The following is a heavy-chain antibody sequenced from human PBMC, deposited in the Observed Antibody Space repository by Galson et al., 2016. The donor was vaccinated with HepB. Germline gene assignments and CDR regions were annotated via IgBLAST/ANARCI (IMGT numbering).Heavy chain of an antibody. CDR3: ARGRAMATSSPGFDY. CDR2: IIPIFGTP. D-gene: IGHD5-24*01. Sequence: VKVSCKASGGTFSSYAISWVRQAPGQGLEWMGGIIPIFGTPIYAQKFQGRVTFAAGDSASTAYMELSSLRSEDTAVYYCARGRAMATSSPGFDYWGQGTLVTVSS. J-gene: IGHJ4*02. V-gene: IGHV1-69*13. CDR1: GGTFSSYA.